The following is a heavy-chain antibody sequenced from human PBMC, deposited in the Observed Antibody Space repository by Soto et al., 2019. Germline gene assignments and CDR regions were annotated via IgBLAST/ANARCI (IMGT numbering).Heavy chain of an antibody. V-gene: IGHV3-33*01. CDR1: GFTFSRYG. CDR2: IWYDGSNK. D-gene: IGHD5-18*01. J-gene: IGHJ6*02. Sequence: QVQLVESGGGVVQPGRSLRLSCAASGFTFSRYGMHWVRQAPGKGLAWVAVIWYDGSNKYYADSVKGRFTIYRDNSKNTLYLQMNSLRAEDTAVYYCARDSRTAMGYYYVMDVWGQGTTVTVSS. CDR3: ARDSRTAMGYYYVMDV.